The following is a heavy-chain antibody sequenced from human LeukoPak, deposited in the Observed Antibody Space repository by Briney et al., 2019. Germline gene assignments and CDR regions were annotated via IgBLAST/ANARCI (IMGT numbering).Heavy chain of an antibody. CDR3: VKGGHFDY. J-gene: IGHJ4*02. V-gene: IGHV3-7*01. CDR1: GFTFSTYW. D-gene: IGHD3-16*01. Sequence: PGGSLRLSCAASGFTFSTYWMTWARQAPGKGLEWVANMKEDGSEKYYVDSVRGRFTISRDNAKNSLYLQMNSLRAEDTAVYYCVKGGHFDYWGQGTLVTVSS. CDR2: MKEDGSEK.